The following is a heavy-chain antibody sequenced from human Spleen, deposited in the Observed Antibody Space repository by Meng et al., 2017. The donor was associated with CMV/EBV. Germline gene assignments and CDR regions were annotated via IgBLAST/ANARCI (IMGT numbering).Heavy chain of an antibody. CDR1: GYTFTAHY. CDR3: ARESSTNPYDSGAFDQ. J-gene: IGHJ5*02. D-gene: IGHD3-22*01. Sequence: ASVKVSCKTSGYTFTAHYIHWVRQAPGQGLEWVGWINPNSGVTNYARKFQTRVTMTRDTSRTTAYMDLSSLRSDDTAVFYCARESSTNPYDSGAFDQRGQGTVVTVSS. V-gene: IGHV1-2*02. CDR2: INPNSGVT.